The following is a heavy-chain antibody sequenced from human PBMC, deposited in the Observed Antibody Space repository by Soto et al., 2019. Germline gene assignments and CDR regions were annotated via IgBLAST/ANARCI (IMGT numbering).Heavy chain of an antibody. J-gene: IGHJ4*02. D-gene: IGHD3-22*01. CDR1: GFTFSSYA. CDR2: ISSDGSNK. V-gene: IGHV3-30-3*01. Sequence: GGSLRLSCAASGFTFSSYAMHWVRQAPGKGLEWVAVISSDGSNKYYADSVKGRFTISRDNSKNTLYLQMNSLRAEDTAVYYCASPDSYFEYWGQGTLVTVSS. CDR3: ASPDSYFEY.